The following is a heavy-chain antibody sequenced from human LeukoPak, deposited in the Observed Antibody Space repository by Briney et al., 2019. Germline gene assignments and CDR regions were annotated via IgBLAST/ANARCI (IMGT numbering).Heavy chain of an antibody. CDR2: ISWNSGSI. D-gene: IGHD6-19*01. Sequence: GGSLRLSCAASGFTFDDYAMHWVRQAPGKGLEWVSGISWNSGSIGYADSVKGRFTISRDNAKNSLYLQMNSLRAEDTALYYCAKDISSSGLFRGYGMDVWGQGTTVTVSS. V-gene: IGHV3-9*01. CDR3: AKDISSSGLFRGYGMDV. CDR1: GFTFDDYA. J-gene: IGHJ6*02.